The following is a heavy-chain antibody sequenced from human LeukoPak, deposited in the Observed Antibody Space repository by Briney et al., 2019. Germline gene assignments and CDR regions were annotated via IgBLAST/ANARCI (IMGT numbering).Heavy chain of an antibody. V-gene: IGHV4-38-2*01. J-gene: IGHJ5*02. CDR1: GYSISSGYY. CDR2: IYHSGST. Sequence: SETLSLTCAVSGYSISSGYYWGWIRQPPGKGLEWIGSIYHSGSTYYNPSLKSRVTISVDTSKNQFSPKLSSVTAADTAVYYCARVLETNWFDPWGQGTLVTVSS. CDR3: ARVLETNWFDP. D-gene: IGHD1-1*01.